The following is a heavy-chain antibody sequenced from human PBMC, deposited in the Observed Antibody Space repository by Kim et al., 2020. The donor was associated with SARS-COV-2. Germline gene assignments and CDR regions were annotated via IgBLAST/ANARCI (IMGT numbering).Heavy chain of an antibody. D-gene: IGHD3-16*01. CDR2: IYPGDSDT. CDR1: GYSFTSYW. J-gene: IGHJ6*02. Sequence: GESLKISCKGSGYSFTSYWIGWVRQMPGKGLEWMGIIYPGDSDTRYSPSFQGQVTISADKSISTAYLQWSSLKASDTAMYYCARLVDLGAKRDYDYVWGSWPHYGMDVWGQGTTVTVSS. CDR3: ARLVDLGAKRDYDYVWGSWPHYGMDV. V-gene: IGHV5-51*01.